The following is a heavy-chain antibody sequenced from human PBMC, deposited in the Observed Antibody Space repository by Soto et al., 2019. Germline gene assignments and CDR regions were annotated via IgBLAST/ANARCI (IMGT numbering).Heavy chain of an antibody. CDR1: GDTFTFYS. Sequence: QVQLVQSGAEVKRPGSSVKVSCKASGDTFTFYSINWVRQAPGLGLEWMGRINPILSMSNYAQRFQGRVTMTADKSTSTAYMELSSLRSEDTATYYCASSYGSGYRAFDYWGQGALVTDSS. D-gene: IGHD3-10*01. CDR3: ASSYGSGYRAFDY. CDR2: INPILSMS. J-gene: IGHJ4*02. V-gene: IGHV1-69*02.